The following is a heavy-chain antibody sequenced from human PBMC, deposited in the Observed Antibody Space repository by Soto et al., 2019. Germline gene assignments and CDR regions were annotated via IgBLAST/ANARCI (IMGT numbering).Heavy chain of an antibody. D-gene: IGHD6-13*01. J-gene: IGHJ4*02. CDR2: IKDDGSQK. CDR3: ARQQYGDYFDY. Sequence: EVQLVESGGGLVQTGGSLRLSCAASGFDFRKFWMNWIRHVPGKGLEWVATIKDDGSQKFYVDSVRGRFSISRDNGMNSVFLEMSSLRGGDTATYYCARQQYGDYFDYWGQGVVVTVSS. V-gene: IGHV3-7*01. CDR1: GFDFRKFW.